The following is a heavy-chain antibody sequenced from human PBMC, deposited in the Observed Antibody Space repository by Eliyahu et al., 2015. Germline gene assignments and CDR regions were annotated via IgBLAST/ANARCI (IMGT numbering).Heavy chain of an antibody. V-gene: IGHV4-59*12. Sequence: QVQLQESGPGLVKPSETLSLTCSLSGGSMSSYYWSWIRQPPGKGLDWIGYVSSGGGTKYNPSLTDRVTMSVDTSKNQFSLKLSSVTAADTAVYYCARYSDTTLVKIYWYFDVWGRGTLVTVSS. D-gene: IGHD5-18*01. J-gene: IGHJ2*01. CDR2: VSSGGGT. CDR3: ARYSDTTLVKIYWYFDV. CDR1: GGSMSSYY.